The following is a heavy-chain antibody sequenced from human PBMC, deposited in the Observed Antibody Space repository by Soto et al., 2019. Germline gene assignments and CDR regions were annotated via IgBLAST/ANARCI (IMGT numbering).Heavy chain of an antibody. D-gene: IGHD5-12*01. V-gene: IGHV3-7*01. J-gene: IGHJ4*02. CDR1: GFAFSNNW. CDR2: IKPDEREK. CDR3: ARGGYHFGG. Sequence: GGSLRLSCAASGFAFSNNWMSWVRQAPGKRLEWVANIKPDEREKNYVDSVKGRVTISRDNAKNSLFLDMNSLRVEDTAVYYCARGGYHFGGWGQGTLVTVSS.